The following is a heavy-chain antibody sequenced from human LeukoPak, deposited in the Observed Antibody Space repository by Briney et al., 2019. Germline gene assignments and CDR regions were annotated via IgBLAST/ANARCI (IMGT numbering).Heavy chain of an antibody. Sequence: RPGGSLILSCAASGNYWMHWVRQVPGKGLVWVSHINSDGSWTSYADSVKGRFTISKDNAKNTVYLQMNSLRAEDTAVYYCVSFYETYWGRGTLVTVSS. CDR2: INSDGSWT. J-gene: IGHJ4*02. D-gene: IGHD2/OR15-2a*01. V-gene: IGHV3-74*01. CDR3: VSFYETY. CDR1: GNYW.